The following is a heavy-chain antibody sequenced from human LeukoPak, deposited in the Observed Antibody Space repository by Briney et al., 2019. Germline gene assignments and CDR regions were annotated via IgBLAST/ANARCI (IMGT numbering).Heavy chain of an antibody. J-gene: IGHJ4*02. CDR3: ARGVRVWVVTATTFDY. D-gene: IGHD2-21*02. V-gene: IGHV1-2*02. CDR2: INPNSGGT. Sequence: ASVTVSCKASGYTFTGYYIHWVRQAPGQGLEWMGWINPNSGGTNYAQKFQGRVTMTRDTSISTAYMELSRLRSDDTAVYYCARGVRVWVVTATTFDYWGQGTLVTVSS. CDR1: GYTFTGYY.